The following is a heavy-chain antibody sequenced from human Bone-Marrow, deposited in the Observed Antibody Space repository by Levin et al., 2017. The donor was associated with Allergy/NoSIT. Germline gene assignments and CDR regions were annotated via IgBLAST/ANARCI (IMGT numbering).Heavy chain of an antibody. J-gene: IGHJ4*02. Sequence: GGSLRLSCAASGIIFSGYGMHWVRQAPGKGLEWVAVIRYDGSNQNYADSVKGRFTISRDNSKNTLYLQMNSLRVEDTAMYYCARDGVGATTFVGYHDCWGQGTLVTVSS. V-gene: IGHV3-33*01. CDR1: GIIFSGYG. D-gene: IGHD1-26*01. CDR3: ARDGVGATTFVGYHDC. CDR2: IRYDGSNQ.